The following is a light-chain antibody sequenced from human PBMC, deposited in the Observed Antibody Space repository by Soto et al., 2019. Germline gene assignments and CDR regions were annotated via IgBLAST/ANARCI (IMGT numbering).Light chain of an antibody. CDR3: QPYNPWPTIT. J-gene: IGKJ5*01. CDR1: QSVGRH. V-gene: IGKV3-15*01. Sequence: ELVMTQSPATLSVSPGDRAALXXRASQSVGRHLAWDQQKPGQATRLXXYDASTRATGIPARFSGGGSGREFTLSISSLQSEDFAVYYCQPYNPWPTITFGQGTRLDIK. CDR2: DAS.